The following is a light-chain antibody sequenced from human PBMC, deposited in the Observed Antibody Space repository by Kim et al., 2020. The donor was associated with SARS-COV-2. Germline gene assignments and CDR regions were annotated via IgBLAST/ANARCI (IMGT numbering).Light chain of an antibody. V-gene: IGKV3-20*01. Sequence: EIVLTQSPGTLSLSPGERATLSCRASQSVSSSYLAWYQQKPGQAPRLVIYGASSRATGIPDRFSGSGSGTDFTLTISRLEPEDFAVYYCQHYRTSPYTYGQGTKLEI. CDR3: QHYRTSPYT. CDR2: GAS. J-gene: IGKJ2*01. CDR1: QSVSSSY.